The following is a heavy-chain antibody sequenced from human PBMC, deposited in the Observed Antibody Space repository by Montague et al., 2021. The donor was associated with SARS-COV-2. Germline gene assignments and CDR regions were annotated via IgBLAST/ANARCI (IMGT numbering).Heavy chain of an antibody. J-gene: IGHJ3*02. D-gene: IGHD3-22*01. Sequence: SETLSLTCTVSGGSISSSSYYWGWIRQPPGKGLDWIGSIYYTGSTYYNPSLKSRITTSVDTSKNQFSLKLISVTAADTAVYYCARHGYYETYDAFAIWVKGTMVTAS. CDR2: IYYTGST. CDR1: GGSISSSSYY. CDR3: ARHGYYETYDAFAI. V-gene: IGHV4-39*01.